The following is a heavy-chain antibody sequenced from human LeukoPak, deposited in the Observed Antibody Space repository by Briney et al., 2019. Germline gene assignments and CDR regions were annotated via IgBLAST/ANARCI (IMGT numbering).Heavy chain of an antibody. V-gene: IGHV3-53*01. CDR1: GFTVSNNY. CDR2: IYSGGST. J-gene: IGHJ4*02. CDR3: VRVEYSGSHYLFDL. Sequence: GGSLRLSCAASGFTVSNNYMSWVRQAPGKGLEWVSVIYSGGSTYYADSVKSRFIISRDNSKSTLYLQMNSLRAEDTAVYNCVRVEYSGSHYLFDLWGQGTLVTVSS. D-gene: IGHD1-26*01.